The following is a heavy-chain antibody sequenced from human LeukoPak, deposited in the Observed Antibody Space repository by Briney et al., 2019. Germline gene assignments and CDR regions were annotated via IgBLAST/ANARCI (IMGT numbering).Heavy chain of an antibody. Sequence: TGGSLRLSCAASGFTFSSYGMHWVRQAPGKGLEWVAVIWYDGSNKYYADSAKGRFTISRDNSKNTLYLQMNSLRAEDTAVYYCAKDRAGATFFDYWGQGTLVTVSS. CDR2: IWYDGSNK. J-gene: IGHJ4*02. V-gene: IGHV3-33*06. CDR3: AKDRAGATFFDY. D-gene: IGHD1-26*01. CDR1: GFTFSSYG.